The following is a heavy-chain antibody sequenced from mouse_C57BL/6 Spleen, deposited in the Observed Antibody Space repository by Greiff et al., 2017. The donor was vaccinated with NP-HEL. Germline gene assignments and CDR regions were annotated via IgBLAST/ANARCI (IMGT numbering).Heavy chain of an antibody. CDR2: IDPGNGGT. D-gene: IGHD1-1*01. J-gene: IGHJ4*01. CDR3: TTSLITTVVAGRYYAMDY. V-gene: IGHV14-4*01. CDR1: GFNIKDDY. Sequence: VQLQQSGAELVRPGASVKLSCTASGFNIKDDYMHWVKQRPEQGLEWIGWIDPGNGGTEYASKFQSKATITADTSSNTAYLQLSSLTSEDTTVYYCTTSLITTVVAGRYYAMDYWGKGTSVTVAS.